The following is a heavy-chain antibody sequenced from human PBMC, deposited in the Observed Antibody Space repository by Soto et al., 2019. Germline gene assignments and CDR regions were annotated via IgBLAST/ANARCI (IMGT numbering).Heavy chain of an antibody. CDR3: ARHDPYGAYYYGMDV. J-gene: IGHJ6*02. CDR1: GYSFTSYW. D-gene: IGHD3-10*01. Sequence: PGESLKISCKGSGYSFTSYWIGWVRQMPGKGLEWMGIIYPGDSDTRYSPSFQGQVTISADKSISTAYLQWSSLKASDTAMYYCARHDPYGAYYYGMDVWGQGTTVTVSS. CDR2: IYPGDSDT. V-gene: IGHV5-51*01.